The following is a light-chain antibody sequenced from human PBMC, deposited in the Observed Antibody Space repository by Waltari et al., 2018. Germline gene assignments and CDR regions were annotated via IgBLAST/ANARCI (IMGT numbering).Light chain of an antibody. V-gene: IGLV2-23*02. CDR3: CSYAGSYTLV. J-gene: IGLJ2*01. CDR2: EVF. CDR1: TSDVGSYAL. Sequence: QSALTQPASVSGTPGQSITISCSGTTSDVGSYALVSWYQQHPGEAPKLLICEVFKRPPDTSSRFSGAKSGSTASLTISGLQPEDEADYYCCSYAGSYTLVFGGGTKLTVL.